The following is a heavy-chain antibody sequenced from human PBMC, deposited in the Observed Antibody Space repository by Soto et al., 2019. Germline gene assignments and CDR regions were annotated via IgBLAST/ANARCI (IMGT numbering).Heavy chain of an antibody. V-gene: IGHV1-46*01. CDR3: AKYCGGDCRHFDA. CDR2: INPSSVAT. CDR1: GYNFIAYY. Sequence: QVQLVQSGAEVKKPGSSVKLSCKASGYNFIAYYIYWVRQAPGQGPEWMGMINPSSVATNYAQKFQGRVTVTRDTSTSTAYLELSSLRSEDAAVYYCAKYCGGDCRHFDAWGQGTLVNVSS. D-gene: IGHD2-21*02. J-gene: IGHJ4*02.